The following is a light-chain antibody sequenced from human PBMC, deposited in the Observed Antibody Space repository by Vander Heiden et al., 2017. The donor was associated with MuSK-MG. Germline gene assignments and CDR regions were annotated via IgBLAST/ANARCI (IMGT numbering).Light chain of an antibody. CDR3: QQADSFPYT. V-gene: IGKV1-12*01. Sequence: DIRLTHSPSSVSASVGDRVSSTCRASQDISNWLAWYQQKPGKAPNLPIYGASSLQSGVPSRFSGSGSGTDFTLTISSLQPEDFATHYCQQADSFPYTFGQGTKLEIK. CDR1: QDISNW. J-gene: IGKJ2*01. CDR2: GAS.